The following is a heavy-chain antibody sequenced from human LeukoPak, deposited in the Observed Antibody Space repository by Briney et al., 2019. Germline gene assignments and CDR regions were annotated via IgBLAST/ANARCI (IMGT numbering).Heavy chain of an antibody. V-gene: IGHV3-21*01. CDR2: ISSSSSYI. CDR1: GFTFSSYS. D-gene: IGHD1-14*01. Sequence: GGSLRLSCAASGFTFSSYSMNWVRQAPGKGLEWVSSISSSSSYIYYADPVKGRFTISRDNAKNSLYLQMNSLRAEDTAVYYCARDGGPRSYYYYYGMDVWGQGTTVTVSS. CDR3: ARDGGPRSYYYYYGMDV. J-gene: IGHJ6*02.